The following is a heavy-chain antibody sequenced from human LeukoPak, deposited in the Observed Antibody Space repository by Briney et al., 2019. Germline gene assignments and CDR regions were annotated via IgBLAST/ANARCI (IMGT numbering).Heavy chain of an antibody. CDR2: IRYDGSNK. J-gene: IGHJ4*02. Sequence: HPGGSLRLSCAASGFTFSSYGMHWVRQAPGKGLEWVAFIRYDGSNKYYADSVKGRFTISRDNSKNTLYLQMNSLRAEDTAVYYCAKSQWELPSFFEAGQPGFDYWGQGTLVTVSS. V-gene: IGHV3-30*02. D-gene: IGHD1-26*01. CDR1: GFTFSSYG. CDR3: AKSQWELPSFFEAGQPGFDY.